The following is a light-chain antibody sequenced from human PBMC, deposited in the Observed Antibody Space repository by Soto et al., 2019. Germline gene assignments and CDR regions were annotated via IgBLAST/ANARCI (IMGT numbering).Light chain of an antibody. V-gene: IGKV1-33*01. CDR2: EAS. CDR1: QDISNY. CDR3: QQYDNLPPFT. Sequence: DIQMTQSPSSLSASVGDRVTITCQASQDISNYLNWYQQKPGKAPKLLIYEASNLETGVPSRFSGSGSRTDFTFTISSLQSEDIATYYCQQYDNLPPFTFGPGTKVDIK. J-gene: IGKJ3*01.